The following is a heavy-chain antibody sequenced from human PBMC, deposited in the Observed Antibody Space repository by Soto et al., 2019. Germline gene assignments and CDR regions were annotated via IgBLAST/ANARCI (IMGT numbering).Heavy chain of an antibody. Sequence: QVRLQESGPGLVKPSETLSLPCGVSGGSVSINGYYWSWIRRHPGKGLEWIGYISYTGNTNYNPSLQSRVTISTDTSKNHFSLNLNSVTAAATAVYYCARDREYCSSTRCYWNFDYWGQGILVTVSS. J-gene: IGHJ4*02. V-gene: IGHV4-61*03. D-gene: IGHD2-2*01. CDR3: ARDREYCSSTRCYWNFDY. CDR2: ISYTGNT. CDR1: GGSVSINGYY.